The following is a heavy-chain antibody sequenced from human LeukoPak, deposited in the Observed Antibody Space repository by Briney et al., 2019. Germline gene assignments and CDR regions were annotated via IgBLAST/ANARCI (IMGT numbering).Heavy chain of an antibody. CDR1: GFTFSGYW. D-gene: IGHD3-10*01. J-gene: IGHJ6*03. CDR3: AREGTYYYGSGSYWSPNYYYYYMDV. V-gene: IGHV3-7*04. CDR2: IKQDGSEK. Sequence: PGGSLRLSCAASGFTFSGYWMSWVRQAPGKGLEWVANIKQDGSEKYYVDSVKGRFTISRDNAKNSLYLQMNSLRAEDTAVYYCAREGTYYYGSGSYWSPNYYYYYMDVWGKGTTVTISS.